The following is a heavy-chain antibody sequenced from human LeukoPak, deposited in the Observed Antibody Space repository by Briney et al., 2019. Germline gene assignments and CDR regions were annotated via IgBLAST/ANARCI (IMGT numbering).Heavy chain of an antibody. J-gene: IGHJ4*02. CDR3: ASHYYGSGKLEN. D-gene: IGHD3-10*01. V-gene: IGHV3-48*04. CDR2: ISSSSSTI. Sequence: PGGSLRLSCAASGFTFSTYSMNWVRQAPGKGLEWVSYISSSSSTIYYADSVKGRFTISRDNAKSSLYLQMNSLRAEDTAVYYCASHYYGSGKLENWGQGTLVTVSS. CDR1: GFTFSTYS.